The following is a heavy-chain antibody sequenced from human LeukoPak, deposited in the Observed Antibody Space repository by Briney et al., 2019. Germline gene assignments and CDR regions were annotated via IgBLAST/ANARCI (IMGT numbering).Heavy chain of an antibody. D-gene: IGHD2-2*01. V-gene: IGHV1-8*03. CDR2: VSPNSGDT. J-gene: IGHJ4*02. Sequence: GASVKVSCRASGYTFTNYNINWVRQATGQGLEWMGWVSPNSGDTGYAQKFQGRVTFTRDTSISTVYTELSSLRSEDTAVYYCARGRCLGSTNCYYFDYWGQGTPVTVSS. CDR1: GYTFTNYN. CDR3: ARGRCLGSTNCYYFDY.